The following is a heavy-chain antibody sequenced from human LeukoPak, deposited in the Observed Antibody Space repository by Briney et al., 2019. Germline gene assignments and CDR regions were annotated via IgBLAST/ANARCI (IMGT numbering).Heavy chain of an antibody. D-gene: IGHD2-15*01. V-gene: IGHV3-48*03. CDR3: AKGGSQGDCSFGTCYGDY. Sequence: SGGSLTLSCAATGFTFSSDEMNLVRQAPGKGLEWVSFTSRGGFEIHYAASVEGRFTISRDDAKNTLYLQMTSLRDENTAVYYCAKGGSQGDCSFGTCYGDYWGQGTLVTVSS. CDR2: TSRGGFEI. J-gene: IGHJ4*02. CDR1: GFTFSSDE.